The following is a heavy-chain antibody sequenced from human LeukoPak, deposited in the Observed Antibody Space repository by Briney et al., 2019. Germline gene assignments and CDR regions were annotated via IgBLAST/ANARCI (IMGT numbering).Heavy chain of an antibody. CDR2: INHSGST. D-gene: IGHD6-19*01. Sequence: TGGSLRLSCAASGFTVSSNYMSWIRQPPGKGLEWIGEINHSGSTNYNPSLKSRVTISVDTSKNQFSLKLSSVTAADTAVYYCARPKIAVAGLDAFDIWGQGTMVTVSS. CDR1: GFTVSSNY. CDR3: ARPKIAVAGLDAFDI. J-gene: IGHJ3*02. V-gene: IGHV4-34*01.